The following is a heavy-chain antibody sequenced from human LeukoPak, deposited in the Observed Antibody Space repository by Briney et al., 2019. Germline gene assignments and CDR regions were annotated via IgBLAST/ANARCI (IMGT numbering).Heavy chain of an antibody. CDR2: FDPEDGET. Sequence: ASVKVSCKVSGYTLTELSMHWVRQAPGKGLEWMGGFDPEDGETIYAQKFQGRVTITTDESTSTAYMELSSLRSEDTAVYYCARMGILYYYMDVWGKGTTVTVSS. CDR1: GYTLTELS. J-gene: IGHJ6*03. V-gene: IGHV1-24*01. CDR3: ARMGILYYYMDV. D-gene: IGHD2/OR15-2a*01.